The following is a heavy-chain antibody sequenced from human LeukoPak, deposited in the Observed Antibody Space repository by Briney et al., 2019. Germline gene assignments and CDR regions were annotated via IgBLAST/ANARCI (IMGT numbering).Heavy chain of an antibody. Sequence: GGSLRLSCAASGFTFSSYGMPWVRQAPGKGLEWVAVISYDGSKKYYADSVKGRFTISRDNSKNTLYLQMNSLRAEDTAVYYCAKDRRSSSWLDSSYYYCYGMDVWGQGTTVTVSS. J-gene: IGHJ6*02. V-gene: IGHV3-30*18. CDR3: AKDRRSSSWLDSSYYYCYGMDV. CDR2: ISYDGSKK. CDR1: GFTFSSYG. D-gene: IGHD6-13*01.